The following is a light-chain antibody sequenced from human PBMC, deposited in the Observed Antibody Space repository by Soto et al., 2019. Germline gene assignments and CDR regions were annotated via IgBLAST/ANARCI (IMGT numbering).Light chain of an antibody. CDR1: SSDVGGYNY. CDR2: EVS. J-gene: IGLJ3*02. Sequence: QSALTQPASVSGSPGQSITISCTGTSSDVGGYNYVSWYQQHPGKAPKLMIYEVSNRPSGVSNRFSGSKSGNTASLTISGLQAEDEADYYCQSYDSSLKNSVFGGGTKLTVL. CDR3: QSYDSSLKNSV. V-gene: IGLV2-14*01.